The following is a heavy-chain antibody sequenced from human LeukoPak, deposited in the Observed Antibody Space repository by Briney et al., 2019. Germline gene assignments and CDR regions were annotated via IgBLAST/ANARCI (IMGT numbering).Heavy chain of an antibody. CDR2: IKQDGSEK. Sequence: GGSLRLSCAASGFTFSSYWMSWVRQAPGKGLEWVANIKQDGSEKYYVDSVKGRFTISRDNAKNSLYLQMNSLRAEDTAVYYCARVVKDPDYYDSSNIDYWGQGTLVTVSS. CDR3: ARVVKDPDYYDSSNIDY. D-gene: IGHD3-22*01. V-gene: IGHV3-7*01. J-gene: IGHJ4*02. CDR1: GFTFSSYW.